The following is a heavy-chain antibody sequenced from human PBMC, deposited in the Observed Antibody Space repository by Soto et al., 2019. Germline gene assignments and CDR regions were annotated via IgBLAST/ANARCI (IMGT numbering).Heavy chain of an antibody. V-gene: IGHV4-34*01. CDR2: INHSGST. CDR3: ARPHYGSGSPNSGMDV. D-gene: IGHD3-10*01. Sequence: PSETLSLTCAVYGGSFSGYYWSWIRQPPGKGLEWIGEINHSGSTNYNPSLKSRVTISVYTSKNQFSLKLSSVTAADTAVYYCARPHYGSGSPNSGMDVWGQGTTVTVSS. CDR1: GGSFSGYY. J-gene: IGHJ6*02.